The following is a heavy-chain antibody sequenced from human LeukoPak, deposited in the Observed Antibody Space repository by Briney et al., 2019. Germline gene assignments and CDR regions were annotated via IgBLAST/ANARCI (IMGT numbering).Heavy chain of an antibody. Sequence: PSETLSLTCTVSGGSISSYYWSWIRQPPGKGLEWIGYIYYSGSTNYNPSLKSRVTISVDTSKNQFSLKLSSVTAADTAVYYCARVRITMVRGPYISGDYYMDVWGKGTTVTISS. D-gene: IGHD3-10*01. J-gene: IGHJ6*03. CDR2: IYYSGST. V-gene: IGHV4-59*01. CDR1: GGSISSYY. CDR3: ARVRITMVRGPYISGDYYMDV.